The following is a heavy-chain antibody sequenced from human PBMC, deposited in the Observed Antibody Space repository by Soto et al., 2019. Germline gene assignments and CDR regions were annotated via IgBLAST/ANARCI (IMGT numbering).Heavy chain of an antibody. Sequence: ASVKVSCKASGYTFSSHATHWVRQAPGQRLEWMGWINAGNGNTKYSQKFQGRVTITRDTSASTAYKELSSLGSEDTAVYYYARSVVVGGVFTFDYGGQGTRVTVSS. D-gene: IGHD3-10*01. CDR1: GYTFSSHA. CDR3: ARSVVVGGVFTFDY. CDR2: INAGNGNT. V-gene: IGHV1-3*01. J-gene: IGHJ4*02.